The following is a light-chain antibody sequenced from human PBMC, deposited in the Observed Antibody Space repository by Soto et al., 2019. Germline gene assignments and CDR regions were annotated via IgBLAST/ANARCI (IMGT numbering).Light chain of an antibody. J-gene: IGKJ4*01. CDR2: DAS. V-gene: IGKV1-33*01. Sequence: DLRMTQSPSSLSASVGDRVTITCQASQDITNYLKWYQQKPGKAPQLLIYDASNLDTGAPSRFSGSGSGTDVTFTISSLQPEDVATYYCQQYVTLPLTFGGGTKVEIK. CDR3: QQYVTLPLT. CDR1: QDITNY.